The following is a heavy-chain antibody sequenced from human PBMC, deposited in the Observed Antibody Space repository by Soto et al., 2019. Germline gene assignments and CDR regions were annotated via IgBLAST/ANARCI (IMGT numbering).Heavy chain of an antibody. CDR3: AGAGYTHGSSHFDY. V-gene: IGHV1-18*04. CDR1: GYTFTTYG. D-gene: IGHD5-18*01. Sequence: QVQLVQSGAEVKKPGASVKVSCKASGYTFTTYGLSWVRQAPGQGLEWMGWISTAKGDTNYAQKFQGRVTMTTDASTSTAYMELRSLRSDDTAVFYCAGAGYTHGSSHFDYWGQGTLLTVSS. CDR2: ISTAKGDT. J-gene: IGHJ4*02.